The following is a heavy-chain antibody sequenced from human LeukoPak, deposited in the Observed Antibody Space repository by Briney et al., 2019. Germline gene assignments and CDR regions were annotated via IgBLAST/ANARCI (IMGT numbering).Heavy chain of an antibody. CDR2: IIPILGIA. V-gene: IGHV1-69*04. Sequence: GASVKVSCKASGGTFSSYAISWVRQAPGQGLEWMGRIIPILGIANYAQKFQGRVTITADKSTNTAYMELSSLRSEDTAVYYCARSVVTAIQYYFDYWGQGTLSPSPQ. CDR3: ARSVVTAIQYYFDY. D-gene: IGHD2-21*02. J-gene: IGHJ4*02. CDR1: GGTFSSYA.